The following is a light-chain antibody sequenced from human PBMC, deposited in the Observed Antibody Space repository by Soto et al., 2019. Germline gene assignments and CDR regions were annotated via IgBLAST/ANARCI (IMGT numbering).Light chain of an antibody. CDR2: EGS. Sequence: QSVLTQPASVSGSPGQSITISCAETSSDVGSYNLVSWYQQHPGKAPKLMIYEGSKRPSGVSNRFSGSKSGNTASLTISGLQAEDEADYYCCSYAGSSTYVFGTGT. J-gene: IGLJ1*01. V-gene: IGLV2-23*01. CDR1: SSDVGSYNL. CDR3: CSYAGSSTYV.